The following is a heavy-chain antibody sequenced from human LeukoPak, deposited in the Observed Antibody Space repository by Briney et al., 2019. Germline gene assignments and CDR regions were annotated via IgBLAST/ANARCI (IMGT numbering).Heavy chain of an antibody. V-gene: IGHV1-3*01. CDR1: GYTFTSYA. D-gene: IGHD3-3*01. Sequence: GASVKVSCKASGYTFTSYAMHWVRQAPGQRLEWMGWINAGNGNTKYSQKFQGRVTITRDTSASTAYMELSSLRSDDTAVYYCARGDDITIFGVVKSNWFDPWGQGTLVTVSS. J-gene: IGHJ5*02. CDR2: INAGNGNT. CDR3: ARGDDITIFGVVKSNWFDP.